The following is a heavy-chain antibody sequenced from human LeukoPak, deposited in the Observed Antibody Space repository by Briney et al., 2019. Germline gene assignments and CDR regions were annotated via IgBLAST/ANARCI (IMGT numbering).Heavy chain of an antibody. CDR3: ARDFGYSYGRGAFDI. D-gene: IGHD5-18*01. Sequence: SETLSLTCTVSGGSISSGDYYWSWIRQPPGKGLEWIGYIYYSGSTYYNPSFKSRVTISVDRSKNQFSLELTSVTAADTAVYYCARDFGYSYGRGAFDIWGQGTMVTVSS. CDR1: GGSISSGDYY. V-gene: IGHV4-30-4*01. CDR2: IYYSGST. J-gene: IGHJ3*02.